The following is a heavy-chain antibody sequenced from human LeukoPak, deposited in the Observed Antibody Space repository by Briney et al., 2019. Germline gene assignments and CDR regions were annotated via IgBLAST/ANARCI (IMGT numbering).Heavy chain of an antibody. V-gene: IGHV4-31*03. CDR2: IYYSGST. CDR1: GGSISSGGYY. D-gene: IGHD3-3*02. CDR3: ARDKGIFDNGGGVFDI. Sequence: SETLSLTCTVSGGSISSGGYYWSWIRQHPGKGLEWIGYIYYSGSTYYNPSLKSRVTISVDTSKNQFSLKLSSVTAADTAVYYCARDKGIFDNGGGVFDIWGPGTMVTVSS. J-gene: IGHJ3*02.